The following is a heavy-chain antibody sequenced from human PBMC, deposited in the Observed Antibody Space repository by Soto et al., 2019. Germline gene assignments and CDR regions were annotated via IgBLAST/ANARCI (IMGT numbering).Heavy chain of an antibody. CDR2: ISYDGSNK. Sequence: QVQLVESGGGVVQAGRSLRLSCAASGFTFSSYAMHWVRQAPGKGLEWVAVISYDGSNKYYADSVKGRFTISRDNSKNTLYLQMNSLRAEDTAVYYCARSCPSFNIIVVVAATPFDYWGQGTLVTVSS. CDR3: ARSCPSFNIIVVVAATPFDY. V-gene: IGHV3-30-3*01. J-gene: IGHJ4*02. CDR1: GFTFSSYA. D-gene: IGHD2-15*01.